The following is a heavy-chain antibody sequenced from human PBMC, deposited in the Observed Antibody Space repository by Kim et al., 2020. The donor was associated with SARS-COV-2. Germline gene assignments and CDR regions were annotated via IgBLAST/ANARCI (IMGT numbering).Heavy chain of an antibody. CDR3: ARYINRYYYDSSGYYWGFDY. Sequence: RVTISVDTSKNQFSLKLSSVTAADTAVYYCARYINRYYYDSSGYYWGFDYWGQGTLVTVSS. D-gene: IGHD3-22*01. J-gene: IGHJ4*02. V-gene: IGHV4-59*01.